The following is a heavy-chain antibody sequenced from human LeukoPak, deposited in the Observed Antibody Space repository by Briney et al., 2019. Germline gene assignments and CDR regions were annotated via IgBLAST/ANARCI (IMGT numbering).Heavy chain of an antibody. CDR2: ISGSGGST. V-gene: IGHV3-23*01. CDR1: GFTFSSYA. Sequence: TGGSLRLSCAASGFTFSSYAMGWVRQAPGKGLEWVSAISGSGGSTYYADSVKGRFTISRDNSKNTLYLQMNSLRAEDTAVYYCAKADGYYYYYGMDVWGQGTTVTVSS. D-gene: IGHD2-2*03. CDR3: AKADGYYYYYGMDV. J-gene: IGHJ6*02.